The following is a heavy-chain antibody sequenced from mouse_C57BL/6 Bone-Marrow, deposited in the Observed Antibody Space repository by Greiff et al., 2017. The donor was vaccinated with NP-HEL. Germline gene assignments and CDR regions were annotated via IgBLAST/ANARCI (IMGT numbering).Heavy chain of an antibody. Sequence: EVHLVASGPELVKPGASVKISCKASGYSFTDYNMNWVKQSNGKSLEWIGVINPNYGTTSYNQKFKGKATLTVDQSSSTAYMHLNSLTSEYSAVYYCARGSLLTPYYFDFWGQGPTLTVSS. CDR2: INPNYGTT. CDR1: GYSFTDYN. V-gene: IGHV1-39*01. CDR3: ARGSLLTPYYFDF. J-gene: IGHJ2*01. D-gene: IGHD6-2*01.